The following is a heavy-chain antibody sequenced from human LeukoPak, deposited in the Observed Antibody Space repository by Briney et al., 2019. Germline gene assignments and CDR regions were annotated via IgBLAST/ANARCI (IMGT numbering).Heavy chain of an antibody. D-gene: IGHD7-27*01. CDR3: ARNLGEAYFDY. Sequence: GGSLGLSCAASGFTFSSYAMHWVRQAPGKGLEWVAVISYDGSNKYYADSVKGRFTISRDNSKNTLYLQMNSLRAEDTAVYYCARNLGEAYFDYWGQGTLVTVSS. J-gene: IGHJ4*02. CDR2: ISYDGSNK. CDR1: GFTFSSYA. V-gene: IGHV3-30-3*01.